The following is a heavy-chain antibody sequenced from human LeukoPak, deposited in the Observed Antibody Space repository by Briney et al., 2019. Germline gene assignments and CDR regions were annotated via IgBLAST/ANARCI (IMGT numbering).Heavy chain of an antibody. CDR1: GFTFSTST. D-gene: IGHD3-10*01. V-gene: IGHV3-21*01. CDR3: AREFGGSASGAGY. CDR2: ISSGSDYI. Sequence: GESLRLSCAASGFTFSTSTMNWVRQAPGKGLEWVSSISSGSDYIYYADSVKGRFTVSRDNAKNSLYLQMNSLRAEDTAVYYCAREFGGSASGAGYWGQGTLVTVSS. J-gene: IGHJ4*02.